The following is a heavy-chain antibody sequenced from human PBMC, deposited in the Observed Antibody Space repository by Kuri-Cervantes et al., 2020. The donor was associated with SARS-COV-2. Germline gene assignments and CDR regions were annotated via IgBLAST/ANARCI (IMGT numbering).Heavy chain of an antibody. J-gene: IGHJ4*02. D-gene: IGHD3-3*01. CDR2: IYHSGST. V-gene: IGHV4-34*01. CDR3: ARRSTSITIFGVVNINPFDY. CDR1: GGSFSGYY. Sequence: ESLKISCAVYGGSFSGYYWSWIRQPPGKGLEWIGEIYHSGSTNYNPSLKGRVTISVDKSKNQFSLKLSSVTAADTAVYYCARRSTSITIFGVVNINPFDYWGQGTLVTVSS.